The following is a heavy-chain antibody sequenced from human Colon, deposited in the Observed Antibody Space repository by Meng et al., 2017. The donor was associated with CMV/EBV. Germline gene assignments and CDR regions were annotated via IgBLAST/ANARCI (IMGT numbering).Heavy chain of an antibody. D-gene: IGHD2/OR15-2a*01. V-gene: IGHV3-23*01. J-gene: IGHJ4*02. CDR1: GFTFSNYA. CDR3: AKDSREYESSFDY. Sequence: AGSGFTFSNYAMAWVRQAPGEGLEWVSAITGSGGTTYYANSVKGRFTISRDNSKNTLYLQMNSLRADDTAIYYCAKDSREYESSFDYWGQGTLVTVSS. CDR2: ITGSGGTT.